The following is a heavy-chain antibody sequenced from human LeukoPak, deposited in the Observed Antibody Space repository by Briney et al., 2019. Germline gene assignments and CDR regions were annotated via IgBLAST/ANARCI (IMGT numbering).Heavy chain of an antibody. D-gene: IGHD3-22*01. CDR2: ISSSSSTI. J-gene: IGHJ3*02. Sequence: GGSLRLSCAASGFTFSSYEMNWVRQAPGKGLEWVSYISSSSSTIYYADSVKGRFTISRDNAKNSLYLQMNSLRAEDTAVYYCARGMVYYDSSGYYGAFDIWGQGTMVTVSS. V-gene: IGHV3-48*03. CDR3: ARGMVYYDSSGYYGAFDI. CDR1: GFTFSSYE.